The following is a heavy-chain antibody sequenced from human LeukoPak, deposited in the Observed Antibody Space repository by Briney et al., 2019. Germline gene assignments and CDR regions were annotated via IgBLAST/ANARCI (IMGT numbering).Heavy chain of an antibody. CDR2: VDHTGST. J-gene: IGHJ6*03. CDR1: DDSLPMYF. Sequence: SETLSLTRIVSDDSLPMYFWTWIRPPPGRGLDWIGYVDHTGSTNFNTSLTGRVSISRDTTKHLFSLSLTSVTPPDTAGHFFAGGGVSSSTWSSTSYYSFYMDVWGKGTTVTVSS. D-gene: IGHD2-15*01. CDR3: AGGGVSSSTWSSTSYYSFYMDV. V-gene: IGHV4-59*01.